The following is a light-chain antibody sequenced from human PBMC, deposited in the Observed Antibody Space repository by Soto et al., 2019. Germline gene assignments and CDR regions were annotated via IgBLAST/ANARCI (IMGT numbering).Light chain of an antibody. Sequence: EIVLTQSPGTLSLSPGERATLSCRASQSVSSNYLAWYQQKPGQAPRLLMYGASSRATGIPDRFSGSGSGTDFTLTISRLEPEDFAVYYCQHYGNSPYTFGQGTKLEIK. CDR2: GAS. CDR1: QSVSSNY. J-gene: IGKJ2*01. CDR3: QHYGNSPYT. V-gene: IGKV3-20*01.